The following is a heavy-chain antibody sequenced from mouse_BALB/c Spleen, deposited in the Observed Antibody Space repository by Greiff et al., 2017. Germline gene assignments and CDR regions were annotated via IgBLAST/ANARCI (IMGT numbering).Heavy chain of an antibody. Sequence: EVKVEESGGGLVQPGGSRKLSCAASGFTFSSFGMHWVRQAPEKGLEWVAYISSGSSTIYYADTVKGRFTISRDNPKNTLFLQMSSLKSEDTAMYYCARPGYGSSYFDYWGQGTTLTVSS. CDR2: ISSGSSTI. CDR3: ARPGYGSSYFDY. CDR1: GFTFSSFG. D-gene: IGHD1-1*01. J-gene: IGHJ2*01. V-gene: IGHV5-17*02.